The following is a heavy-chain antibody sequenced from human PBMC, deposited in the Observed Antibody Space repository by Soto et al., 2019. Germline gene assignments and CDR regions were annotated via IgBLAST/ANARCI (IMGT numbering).Heavy chain of an antibody. V-gene: IGHV4-31*03. CDR2: IYYNGTT. D-gene: IGHD6-19*01. CDR1: GGSISSGLHY. CDR3: VGQWKLPGMGV. J-gene: IGHJ6*01. Sequence: SETLSLTCTVSGGSISSGLHYWAWIRQFPGKGLEWIGSIYYNGTTYDNASLKSRLVISVDTSENQFSLKLRSVNATDTAVYFCVGQWKLPGMGVRGQGTTVTGSS.